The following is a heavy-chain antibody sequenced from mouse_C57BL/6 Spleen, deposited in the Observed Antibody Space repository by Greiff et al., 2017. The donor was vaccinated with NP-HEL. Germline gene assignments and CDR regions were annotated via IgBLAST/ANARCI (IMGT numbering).Heavy chain of an antibody. CDR2: IYPGSGNT. V-gene: IGHV1-76*01. D-gene: IGHD2-3*01. J-gene: IGHJ4*01. CDR3: ARWLLRDYYAMDY. Sequence: QVQLQQSGAELVRPGASVKLSCKASGYTFTDYYINWVKQRPGQGLEWIARIYPGSGNTYYNEKFKGKATLTAEKSSSTAYMQLSSLTSEDSAVYFCARWLLRDYYAMDYWGQGTSVTVSS. CDR1: GYTFTDYY.